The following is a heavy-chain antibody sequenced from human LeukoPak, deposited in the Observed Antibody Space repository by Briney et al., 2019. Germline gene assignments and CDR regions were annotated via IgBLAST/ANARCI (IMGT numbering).Heavy chain of an antibody. CDR2: IRYDGSNK. CDR3: ATPHSAYNYVTDFDY. D-gene: IGHD5-18*01. J-gene: IGHJ4*02. Sequence: GGSLRLSCAASGFTFSSYGMHWVRQAPGKGLEWVAFIRYDGSNKYYADSVRGRFTISRDNSKNTLYLQMNSLRAEDTAVYYCATPHSAYNYVTDFDYWGQGTLVTVSS. V-gene: IGHV3-30*02. CDR1: GFTFSSYG.